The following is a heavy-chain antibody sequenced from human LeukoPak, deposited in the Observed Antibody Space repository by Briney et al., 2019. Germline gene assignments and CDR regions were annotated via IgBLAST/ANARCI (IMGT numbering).Heavy chain of an antibody. J-gene: IGHJ4*02. V-gene: IGHV1-24*01. Sequence: ASVKVSCKVSGYTLTELSMHWVRQAPGKGLEWMGGFDPEDGETIYAQKFQGRVTMTEDTSTDTAYMELSSLRSEDTAVYYCARDVDDYGDYWLVDYWGQGTLVTVSS. CDR3: ARDVDDYGDYWLVDY. CDR1: GYTLTELS. CDR2: FDPEDGET. D-gene: IGHD4-17*01.